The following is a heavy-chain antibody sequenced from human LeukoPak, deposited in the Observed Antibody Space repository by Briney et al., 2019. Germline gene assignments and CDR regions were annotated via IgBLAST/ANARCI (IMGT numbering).Heavy chain of an antibody. CDR1: GFTVSSNY. V-gene: IGHV3-53*01. Sequence: GGSLRLSCAASGFTVSSNYMSWVRQAPGKGLEWVSVIYSGGSTYYADSVKGRFTISRDNSKNTLYLQMNSLRAEDTAVYYCAKAIGYSYGYGMDVWGQGTTVTVSS. CDR2: IYSGGST. J-gene: IGHJ6*02. D-gene: IGHD5-18*01. CDR3: AKAIGYSYGYGMDV.